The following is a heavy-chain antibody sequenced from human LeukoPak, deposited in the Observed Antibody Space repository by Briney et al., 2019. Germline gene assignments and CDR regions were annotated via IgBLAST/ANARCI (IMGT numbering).Heavy chain of an antibody. D-gene: IGHD2-2*02. Sequence: GGSLRLSCAASGFTFSSYSMNWVRQAPGKGLEWVSSISSSSSYIYYADSVKGRFTISRDNAKNSLYLQMNSLRAEDTAVYYCVVPAAIHAGHPTPSKNDAFDIWGQGTMVTVSS. J-gene: IGHJ3*02. CDR1: GFTFSSYS. CDR3: VVPAAIHAGHPTPSKNDAFDI. V-gene: IGHV3-21*01. CDR2: ISSSSSYI.